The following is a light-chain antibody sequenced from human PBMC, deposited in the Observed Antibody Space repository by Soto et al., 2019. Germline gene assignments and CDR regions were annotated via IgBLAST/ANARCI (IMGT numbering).Light chain of an antibody. CDR3: QQSASSVT. CDR2: DAD. CDR1: HSVSSTF. Sequence: DTVLTQSPGTLSLSPGETATLTCSASHSVSSTFLAWYQQKPGQAPTLPIYDADTRATGIPDRFSGSGFGTHFTLTISSLEPEDFAMYYCQQSASSVTFGQGTRLEIK. V-gene: IGKV3-20*01. J-gene: IGKJ5*01.